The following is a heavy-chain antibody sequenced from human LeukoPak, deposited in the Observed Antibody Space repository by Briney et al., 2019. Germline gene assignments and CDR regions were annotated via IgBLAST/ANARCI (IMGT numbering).Heavy chain of an antibody. CDR3: ASRYCSGGTCYLN. J-gene: IGHJ4*02. D-gene: IGHD2-15*01. CDR1: GYSFTSYW. Sequence: PGESLKIYCKGSGYSFTSYWIGWVRQMPGKGLEWMGVIYPGDSDTRYSPSFQGQVTISADKSINTAYLQWSSLRASDTAMYYCASRYCSGGTCYLNWGQGTLVTVSS. CDR2: IYPGDSDT. V-gene: IGHV5-51*01.